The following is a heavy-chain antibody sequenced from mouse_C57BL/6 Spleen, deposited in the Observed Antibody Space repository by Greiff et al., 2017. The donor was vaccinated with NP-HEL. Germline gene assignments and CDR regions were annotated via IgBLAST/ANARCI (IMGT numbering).Heavy chain of an antibody. CDR3: ARAILDYAMDY. V-gene: IGHV5-4*03. J-gene: IGHJ4*01. Sequence: EVKLVESGGGLVKPGGSLKLSCAASGFTFSSYAMSWVRQTPEKRLEWVATISDGGSYTYYPDNVKGRFTISRDNAKNNLYLQMSHLKSEDTAMYYCARAILDYAMDYWGQGTSVTVSS. CDR2: ISDGGSYT. D-gene: IGHD1-1*01. CDR1: GFTFSSYA.